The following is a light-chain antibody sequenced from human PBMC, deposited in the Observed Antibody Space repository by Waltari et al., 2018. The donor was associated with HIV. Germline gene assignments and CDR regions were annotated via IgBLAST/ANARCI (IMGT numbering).Light chain of an antibody. CDR2: GNS. CDR1: SSNIGAGYD. V-gene: IGLV1-40*01. CDR3: QSYDSSLIV. Sequence: QSVLTQPPSVSGAPGQRVTISCTGSSSNIGAGYDVHWYQKLPGTAPKLLIYGNSNRPSGVPDRFSGSKSGTSASLAITGLQAEDEADYYCQSYDSSLIVFGTGTKVTVL. J-gene: IGLJ1*01.